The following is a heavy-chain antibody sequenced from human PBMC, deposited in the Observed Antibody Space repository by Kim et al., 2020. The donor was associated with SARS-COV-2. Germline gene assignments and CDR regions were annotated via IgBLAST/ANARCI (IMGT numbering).Heavy chain of an antibody. CDR2: IVGSGAGT. Sequence: GGSLRLSCAASGFTFSSYAMTWVRQAPGKGLEWVSSIVGSGAGTYYADSVKGRFSISRDNSRNTLYLQMHNLRVEDTAVYYCARGKASGLVDWFDPWGQG. CDR1: GFTFSSYA. CDR3: ARGKASGLVDWFDP. J-gene: IGHJ5*02. V-gene: IGHV3-23*01. D-gene: IGHD2-15*01.